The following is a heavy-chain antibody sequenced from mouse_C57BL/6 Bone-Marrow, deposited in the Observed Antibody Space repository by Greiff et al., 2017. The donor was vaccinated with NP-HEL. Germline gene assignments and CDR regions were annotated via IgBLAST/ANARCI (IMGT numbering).Heavy chain of an antibody. CDR1: GYTFTSYW. D-gene: IGHD2-4*01. V-gene: IGHV1-59*01. Sequence: QVQLQQPGAELVRPGTSVKLSCKASGYTFTSYWMHWVKQRPGQGLEWIGVIDPSVSYTNYNQKFKGKATLTVDTSSSTAYMQLSSLTSEDSAVYYCARDDYGGGYYFDYWGQGTTLTVSS. CDR3: ARDDYGGGYYFDY. CDR2: IDPSVSYT. J-gene: IGHJ2*01.